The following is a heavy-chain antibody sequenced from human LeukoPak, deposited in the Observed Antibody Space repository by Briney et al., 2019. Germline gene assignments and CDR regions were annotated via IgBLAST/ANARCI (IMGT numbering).Heavy chain of an antibody. CDR2: ISAYNGNT. Sequence: ASVKVSCKASGYTFTSYGISWVRQAPGQGLEWMGWISAYNGNTNYAQKLQGRVTTTTDTSTSTAYMELRSLRSDDTAVYYCAREVEYYYGSGSHYYYYGMDVWGQGTTVTVSS. D-gene: IGHD3-10*01. J-gene: IGHJ6*02. CDR3: AREVEYYYGSGSHYYYYGMDV. CDR1: GYTFTSYG. V-gene: IGHV1-18*01.